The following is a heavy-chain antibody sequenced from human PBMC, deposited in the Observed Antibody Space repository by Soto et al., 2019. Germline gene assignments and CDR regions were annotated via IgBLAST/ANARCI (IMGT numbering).Heavy chain of an antibody. CDR2: ISGSGGST. V-gene: IGHV3-23*04. Sequence: EVQLVETGGGLIQPGGSLRLSCAASGFTVSSNYMSWVRQAPGKGLECVSAISGSGGSTYYADSVKGRFTISRDNSKNTLYLQMNSLRAEDTAVYYCAKEGYSSSWDYYYGMDVWGQGTTVTVSS. J-gene: IGHJ6*02. CDR1: GFTVSSNY. D-gene: IGHD6-13*01. CDR3: AKEGYSSSWDYYYGMDV.